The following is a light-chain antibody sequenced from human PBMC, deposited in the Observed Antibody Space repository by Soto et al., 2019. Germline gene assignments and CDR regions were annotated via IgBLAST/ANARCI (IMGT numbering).Light chain of an antibody. J-gene: IGKJ3*01. CDR2: GAS. CDR3: QQYTTSSAICT. CDR1: QRVNNNY. V-gene: IGKV3-20*01. Sequence: EVVLTQSPGTLSLSPGERATLSCRASQRVNNNYFAWYQLKHGQDNKLLICGASTRATGVPDRFSGSGSGTGFTRTINRLQPEDFGVYYCQQYTTSSAICTFDPGTKVDIK.